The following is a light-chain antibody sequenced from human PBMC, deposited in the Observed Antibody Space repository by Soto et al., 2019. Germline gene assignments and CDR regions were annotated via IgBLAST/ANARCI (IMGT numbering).Light chain of an antibody. V-gene: IGLV1-47*02. Sequence: QSVLTQPPSASGTPGQRVTISCSGSSSNIGSNYVYWYQQLPGTAPKVLIYNNNQRPSGVPDRFSGSKSGTSASLAISGLRSEDEGEYYCSSSAGSNNLGVFGTGTKVTVL. J-gene: IGLJ1*01. CDR2: NNN. CDR3: SSSAGSNNLGV. CDR1: SSNIGSNY.